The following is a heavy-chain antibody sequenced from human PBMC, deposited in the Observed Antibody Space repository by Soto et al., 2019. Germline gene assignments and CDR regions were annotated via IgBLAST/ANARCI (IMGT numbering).Heavy chain of an antibody. D-gene: IGHD1-20*01. CDR3: ARSVTGLTGDRNDGFDI. V-gene: IGHV1-46*01. J-gene: IGHJ3*02. CDR1: GYTFTSYY. Sequence: ASVKVSCKASGYTFTSYYMHWVRQAPGQGLEWMGIINPSGGSTNYAQKFQGRVTMTRDTSTSTVYMELSSLRSEDTAVYYCARSVTGLTGDRNDGFDIWGQGTMVTVSS. CDR2: INPSGGST.